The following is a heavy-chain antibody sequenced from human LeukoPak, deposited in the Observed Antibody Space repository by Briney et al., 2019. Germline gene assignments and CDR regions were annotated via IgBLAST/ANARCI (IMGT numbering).Heavy chain of an antibody. CDR3: ATEGYYYDSSGYLDY. V-gene: IGHV3-53*01. Sequence: PGGSLRLSCAASGFTVSSNYMSWVRQAPGKGLEWVSVIYSGGSTYYADSVKGRFTISRDNSKNTLYLQMNSLRAEDTAVYHCATEGYYYDSSGYLDYWGQGTLVTVSS. J-gene: IGHJ4*02. CDR1: GFTVSSNY. CDR2: IYSGGST. D-gene: IGHD3-22*01.